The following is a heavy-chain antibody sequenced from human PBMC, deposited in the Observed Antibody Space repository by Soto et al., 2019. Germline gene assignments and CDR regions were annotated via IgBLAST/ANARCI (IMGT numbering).Heavy chain of an antibody. J-gene: IGHJ6*02. CDR3: GRVCGGHCHYAMDV. CDR2: IYYSGST. D-gene: IGHD2-21*02. V-gene: IGHV4-31*03. Sequence: QVQLQESGPGLVKPSQTLSLTCTVSGGSISSGGYYWSWIRQHPGKGLEWIGHIYYSGSTYYNSSLKIRVTISLSTSKNQFSQKLSSVTAEDTAVYHCGRVCGGHCHYAMDVWGQGTTVTVSS. CDR1: GGSISSGGYY.